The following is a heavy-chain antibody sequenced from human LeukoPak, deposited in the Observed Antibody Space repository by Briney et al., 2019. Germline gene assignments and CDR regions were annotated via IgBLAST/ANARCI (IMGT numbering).Heavy chain of an antibody. CDR3: AKTNSSGWYQVDY. Sequence: PGGSLRLSCAASGFTFSSYGMHWVRQAPGKGLEWVAFIRYDGSNKYYADSVKGRFTNSRNNSKNTLYLQMNSLRAEDTAVYYCAKTNSSGWYQVDYWGQGTLVTVSS. CDR1: GFTFSSYG. D-gene: IGHD6-19*01. V-gene: IGHV3-30*02. J-gene: IGHJ4*02. CDR2: IRYDGSNK.